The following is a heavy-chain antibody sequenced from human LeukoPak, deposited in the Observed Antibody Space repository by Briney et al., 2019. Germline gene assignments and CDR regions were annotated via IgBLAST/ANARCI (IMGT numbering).Heavy chain of an antibody. Sequence: SETLSLTCAVSGGSISSSNCWSWVRQPPGKGLEWIGEIYRSGSTNYNPSLKSRVIISVDKSKNQFSLKVSSVTAADTAVYYCARDGSDDQYFDYWGRGTLVTVSS. CDR1: GGSISSSNC. CDR3: ARDGSDDQYFDY. CDR2: IYRSGST. J-gene: IGHJ4*02. V-gene: IGHV4-4*02.